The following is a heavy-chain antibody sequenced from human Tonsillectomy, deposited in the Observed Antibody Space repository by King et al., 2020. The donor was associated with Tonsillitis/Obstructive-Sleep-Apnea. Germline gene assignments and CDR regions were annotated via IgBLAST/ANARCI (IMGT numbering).Heavy chain of an antibody. Sequence: VQLVESGGGLVQPGGSLRLSCAASGFTFSNYWMHWVRQAPGKGLVWVSRINSAGSSTSYADSVKGRFTISRDNARNTLYLQMDSLRAEDTVVYYCARGGGHSYGFLDYWGQGTLVTVSS. CDR3: ARGGGHSYGFLDY. J-gene: IGHJ4*02. CDR1: GFTFSNYW. D-gene: IGHD5-18*01. CDR2: INSAGSST. V-gene: IGHV3-74*01.